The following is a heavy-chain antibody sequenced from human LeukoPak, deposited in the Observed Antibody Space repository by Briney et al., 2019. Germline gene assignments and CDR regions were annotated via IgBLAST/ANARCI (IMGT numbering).Heavy chain of an antibody. CDR3: VRGSYGAYDY. V-gene: IGHV3-21*01. J-gene: IGHJ4*02. D-gene: IGHD4-17*01. CDR2: ISSDSSYI. Sequence: GGSLRLSCAASGFNFNTYTMNWVPQAPGKGLEWVSSISSDSSYIYYADAVHGRFTVSRDNAKYSLYLQMNSLRAEDTAVYYCVRGSYGAYDYWGQGSLVTVSS. CDR1: GFNFNTYT.